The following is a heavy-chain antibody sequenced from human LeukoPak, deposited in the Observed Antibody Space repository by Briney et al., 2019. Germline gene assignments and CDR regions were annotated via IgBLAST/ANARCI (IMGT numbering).Heavy chain of an antibody. D-gene: IGHD6-19*01. CDR3: ARAGQWRYYYYMDV. Sequence: SETLSLTCTVSGYSISSGYYWGWIRQPPGKGLEWIGSIYHSGSTYYNPSLKSRVTISVDKSKNQFSLKLSSVTAADTAVYYCARAGQWRYYYYMDVWGKGTTVTVSS. V-gene: IGHV4-38-2*02. CDR2: IYHSGST. J-gene: IGHJ6*03. CDR1: GYSISSGYY.